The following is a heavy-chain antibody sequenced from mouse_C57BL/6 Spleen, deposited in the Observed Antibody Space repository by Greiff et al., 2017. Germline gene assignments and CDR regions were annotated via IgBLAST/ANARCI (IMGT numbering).Heavy chain of an antibody. CDR1: GYTFTDYN. CDR2: INPNNGGT. V-gene: IGHV1-18*01. Sequence: EVMLVESGPELVKPGASVKIPCKASGYTFTDYNMDWVKQSHGKSLEWIGDINPNNGGTIYNQKFKGKATLTVDKSSSTAYMALRSLTSEDTAVYYCARRPYGSSYYAMDYWGQGTSVTVSS. D-gene: IGHD1-1*01. J-gene: IGHJ4*01. CDR3: ARRPYGSSYYAMDY.